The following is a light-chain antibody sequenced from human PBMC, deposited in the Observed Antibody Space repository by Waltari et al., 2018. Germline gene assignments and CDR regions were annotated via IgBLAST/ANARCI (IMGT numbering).Light chain of an antibody. J-gene: IGLJ1*01. CDR1: SRDVGGYNY. CDR2: DVS. V-gene: IGLV2-14*01. CDR3: SSYTSSSTYV. Sequence: QSALTQPASVSGSPGQSITISCPGTSRDVGGYNYVPWYQQHPGKAPKLMIYDVSNRPSGVSNRFSGSKSGNTASLTISGLQAEDEADCYCSSYTSSSTYVFGTGTKVTVL.